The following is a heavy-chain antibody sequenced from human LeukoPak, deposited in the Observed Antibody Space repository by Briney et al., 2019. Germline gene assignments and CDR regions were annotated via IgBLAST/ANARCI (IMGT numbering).Heavy chain of an antibody. D-gene: IGHD6-6*01. V-gene: IGHV3-23*01. CDR2: ISGSGIST. CDR3: ARGGAARPDF. CDR1: GFTFSDYG. J-gene: IGHJ4*02. Sequence: GGSLRLSCAAAGFTFSDYGMNWVRQAPGKGLEWVSGISGSGISTYYADSVKGRFTISRDNSKNTLYLQMNSLRVEDTAVYYCARGGAARPDFWGQGTLVTVSS.